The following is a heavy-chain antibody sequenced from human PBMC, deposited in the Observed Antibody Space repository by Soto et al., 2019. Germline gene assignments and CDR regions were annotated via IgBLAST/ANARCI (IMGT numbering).Heavy chain of an antibody. CDR3: ARAFGAGVDY. CDR2: IYYSGST. CDR1: GGSISSGVYY. J-gene: IGHJ4*02. V-gene: IGHV4-31*03. D-gene: IGHD2-15*01. Sequence: SETLSLTCTVSGGSISSGVYYWSWIRQHPGKGLEWIGYIYYSGSTYYNPSLKSRVTISVDTSKNQFSLKLSSVTAADTAVYYCARAFGAGVDYWGQGTLVTVSS.